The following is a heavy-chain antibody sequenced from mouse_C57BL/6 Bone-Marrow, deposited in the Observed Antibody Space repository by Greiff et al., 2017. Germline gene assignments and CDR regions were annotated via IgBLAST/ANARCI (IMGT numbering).Heavy chain of an antibody. CDR3: ARYITTVAGYAMDY. V-gene: IGHV5-17*01. D-gene: IGHD1-1*01. CDR1: GFTFSDYG. J-gene: IGHJ4*01. Sequence: EVKLQESGGGLVKPGGSLKLSCAASGFTFSDYGMHWVRQAPEKGLEWVAYISSGSSTIYYADTVKGRFTISRDNAKNTLFLQMTSLRSEDTAMYYCARYITTVAGYAMDYWGQGTSVTVSS. CDR2: ISSGSSTI.